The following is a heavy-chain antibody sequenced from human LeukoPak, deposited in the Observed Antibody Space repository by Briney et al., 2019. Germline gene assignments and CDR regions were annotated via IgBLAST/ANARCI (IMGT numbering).Heavy chain of an antibody. CDR2: IYTSGST. V-gene: IGHV4-59*10. CDR1: GGSFSGYY. Sequence: SETLSLTCAVYGGSFSGYYWSWIRQPAGKGLEWIGRIYTSGSTNYNPSLKSRVTISVDTSKNQFSLKLSSVTAADTAVYYCARGGRGYSYGRQSEYYFDYWGQGTLVTVSS. D-gene: IGHD5-18*01. J-gene: IGHJ4*02. CDR3: ARGGRGYSYGRQSEYYFDY.